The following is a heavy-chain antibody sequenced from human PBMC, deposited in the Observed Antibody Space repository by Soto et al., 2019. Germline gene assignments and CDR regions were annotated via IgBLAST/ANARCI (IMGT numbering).Heavy chain of an antibody. J-gene: IGHJ2*01. CDR3: ATDTTDGYNYWFFDL. D-gene: IGHD4-4*01. CDR2: IIPIYRAS. CDR1: GGSFGNLA. V-gene: IGHV1-69*01. Sequence: QVQLVQSEAEVKKPGSSVKVSCKASGGSFGNLAISWVRQAPGQGLEWVAGIIPIYRASNYAEHFRGRISLTLDQATATTYLQLSSLTSEDSAIYYCATDTTDGYNYWFFDLWGRGTQVTVSS.